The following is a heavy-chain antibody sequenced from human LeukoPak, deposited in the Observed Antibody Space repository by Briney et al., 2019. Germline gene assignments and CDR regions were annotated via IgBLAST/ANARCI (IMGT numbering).Heavy chain of an antibody. CDR1: GGSIGSGSYY. J-gene: IGHJ5*02. D-gene: IGHD3-3*01. CDR2: IYTSGST. Sequence: SQTLSLTCTVSGGSIGSGSYYWSWIRQPAGKGLEWIGRIYTSGSTNYNPSLKSRVTISVDTSKNQFSLKLSSVTAADTAVYYCARETTYDFRRGHQLAGYNWFDPWGQGTLVTVSS. CDR3: ARETTYDFRRGHQLAGYNWFDP. V-gene: IGHV4-61*02.